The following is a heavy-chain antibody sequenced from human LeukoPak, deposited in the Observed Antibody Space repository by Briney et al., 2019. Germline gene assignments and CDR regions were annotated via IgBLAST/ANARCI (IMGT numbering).Heavy chain of an antibody. D-gene: IGHD4-17*01. CDR3: ARKVTTNYYFDH. Sequence: SETLSLTCAVYGGSFSGYYWSWIRQPPGKGLEWIGEINHSGSTNYNPSLKSRVTISVDTSKNQFSLKLSSVTAADTAAYYCARKVTTNYYFDHWGQGPLVTVSS. J-gene: IGHJ4*02. CDR2: INHSGST. V-gene: IGHV4-34*01. CDR1: GGSFSGYY.